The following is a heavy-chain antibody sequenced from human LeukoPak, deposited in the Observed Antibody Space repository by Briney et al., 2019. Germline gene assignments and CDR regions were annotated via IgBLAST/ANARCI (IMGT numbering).Heavy chain of an antibody. CDR3: ARDFQGTTLYYYGMDV. CDR1: GYTFTSYG. CDR2: ISAYNGNT. Sequence: SVNVSCKASGYTFTSYGISWVQQAPCQGLEWMGWISAYNGNTNYAQKLQDRLIMTTHTYTNTAYMELRSMRSDDTAVYYCARDFQGTTLYYYGMDVWGQGTTVNVSS. V-gene: IGHV1-18*01. D-gene: IGHD4-17*01. J-gene: IGHJ6*02.